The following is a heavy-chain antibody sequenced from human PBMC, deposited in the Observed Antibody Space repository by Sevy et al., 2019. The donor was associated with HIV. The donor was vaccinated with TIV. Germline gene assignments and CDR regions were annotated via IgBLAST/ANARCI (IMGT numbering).Heavy chain of an antibody. CDR1: GGSINSDH. Sequence: SETLSLTCTVSGGSINSDHWNWIRQPPGKGLEWIGYVYYNGRTNYNPSLKNRVTISVDRTKNQFSLKLTSVTAADTAVYYCERRNDFDIWGQGTMVTVSS. V-gene: IGHV4-59*08. CDR3: ERRNDFDI. CDR2: VYYNGRT. J-gene: IGHJ3*02.